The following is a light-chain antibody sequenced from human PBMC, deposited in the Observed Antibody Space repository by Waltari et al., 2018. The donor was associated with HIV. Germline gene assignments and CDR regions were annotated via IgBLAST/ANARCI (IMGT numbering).Light chain of an antibody. V-gene: IGLV3-25*03. Sequence: SYELTQPPSVSVSPGQTARITCSGDALPDQYAYWYQKKPGQAPLLVINKDNERPSGIPDRFSGSSSGTTVTLTISGVQAEDEADYYCQSADSSGTWRVFGGGTKLTVL. CDR3: QSADSSGTWRV. CDR1: ALPDQY. J-gene: IGLJ3*02. CDR2: KDN.